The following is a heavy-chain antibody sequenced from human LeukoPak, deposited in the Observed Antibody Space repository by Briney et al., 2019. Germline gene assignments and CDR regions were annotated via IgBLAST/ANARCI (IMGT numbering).Heavy chain of an antibody. J-gene: IGHJ4*02. CDR2: IYYSGST. CDR3: AREIDYDSSGYFSVGY. CDR1: GGSISSYC. V-gene: IGHV4-59*01. D-gene: IGHD3-22*01. Sequence: SETLSLTCTVSGGSISSYCWSWIRQPPGKGLEWIGYIYYSGSTTYNPSLKSRVTISVDTSKNQFSLKLSSVTAADTAVYYCAREIDYDSSGYFSVGYWGQGTLVTVSS.